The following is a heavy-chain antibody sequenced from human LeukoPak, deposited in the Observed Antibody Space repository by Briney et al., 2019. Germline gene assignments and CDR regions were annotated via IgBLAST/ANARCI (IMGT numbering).Heavy chain of an antibody. J-gene: IGHJ4*02. Sequence: ASVKVSCKASGYTFTGYYMHWVRQAPGQGLEWTGWINPNSGGTNYAQKFQGRVTMTRDTSISTAYMELSRLRSDDTAVYYCLYYYGSGSQSRDYWGQGTLVTVSS. D-gene: IGHD3-10*01. CDR2: INPNSGGT. V-gene: IGHV1-2*02. CDR3: LYYYGSGSQSRDY. CDR1: GYTFTGYY.